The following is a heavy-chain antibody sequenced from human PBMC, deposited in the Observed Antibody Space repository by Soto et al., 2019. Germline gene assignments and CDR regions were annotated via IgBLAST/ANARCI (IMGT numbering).Heavy chain of an antibody. J-gene: IGHJ4*02. D-gene: IGHD6-13*01. CDR2: ISGSGDIT. Sequence: EVQVLESGGGLVQPGGSLRLSCAASGFTFSIYAMTWVRQAPGKGLEWVSTISGSGDITYYADSVKGRFTISRDNSKDTLYLQMNSLRAEDTAVCYCAKVEQLAFDYWGQGTLVTVSS. CDR3: AKVEQLAFDY. CDR1: GFTFSIYA. V-gene: IGHV3-23*01.